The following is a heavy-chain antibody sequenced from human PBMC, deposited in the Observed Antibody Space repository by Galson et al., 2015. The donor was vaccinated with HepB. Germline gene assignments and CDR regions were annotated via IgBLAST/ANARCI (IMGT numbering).Heavy chain of an antibody. D-gene: IGHD3-22*01. CDR1: GGSISSGGYY. J-gene: IGHJ6*02. V-gene: IGHV4-31*03. Sequence: TLSLTCTVSGGSISSGGYYWSWIRQHPGKGLEWIGYIYYSGSTYYNPSLKSRVTISVDTSKNQFSLKLSSVTAADTAVYYCARGPYDSSGYYFNYYYYYGMDVWGQGTTVTVSS. CDR2: IYYSGST. CDR3: ARGPYDSSGYYFNYYYYYGMDV.